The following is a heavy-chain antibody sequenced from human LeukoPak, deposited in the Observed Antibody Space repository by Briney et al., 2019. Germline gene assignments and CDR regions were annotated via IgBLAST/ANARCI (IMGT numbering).Heavy chain of an antibody. V-gene: IGHV3-21*06. CDR3: AELGITMIGGV. CDR1: GFTFSSYS. Sequence: GGSLRLSCAASGFTFSSYSMNWVRQAPGKGLEWVSFISSSSSYIYYADSVKGRFTISRDNAKNSLYLQMNSLRAEDMAVYYCAELGITMIGGVWGKGTTVTISS. D-gene: IGHD3-10*02. CDR2: ISSSSSYI. J-gene: IGHJ6*04.